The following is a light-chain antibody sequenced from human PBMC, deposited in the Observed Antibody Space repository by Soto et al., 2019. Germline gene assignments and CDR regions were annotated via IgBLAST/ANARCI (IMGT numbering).Light chain of an antibody. CDR2: EVT. CDR3: SSYTSSSTVI. V-gene: IGLV2-14*01. J-gene: IGLJ2*01. CDR1: SNDICAYNY. Sequence: QSALTQPASVSESPGQSITISCTGTSNDICAYNYVSWYQQHPGKAPRLLIYEVTHRPSGVSYRFSGSKSDNTASLTISGLQAEDEADYYCSSYTSSSTVIFGGGTKLTVL.